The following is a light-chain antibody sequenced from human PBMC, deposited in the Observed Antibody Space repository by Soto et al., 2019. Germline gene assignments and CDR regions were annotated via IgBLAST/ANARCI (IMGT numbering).Light chain of an antibody. CDR3: QQYGSSL. CDR2: GAS. Sequence: EIVLTQSPAPLSLSPGERATLSCRASQSVSSNLAWYQQKPGQAPRLLIYGASSRATGIPDRFSGSGSGTDFTLTISRLEPEDFAVYYCQQYGSSLFGQGTRLEI. V-gene: IGKV3-20*01. J-gene: IGKJ5*01. CDR1: QSVSSN.